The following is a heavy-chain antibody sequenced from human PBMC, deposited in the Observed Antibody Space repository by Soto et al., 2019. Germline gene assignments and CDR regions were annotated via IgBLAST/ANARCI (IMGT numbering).Heavy chain of an antibody. D-gene: IGHD6-25*01. CDR1: GFTFATSW. J-gene: IGHJ3*02. CDR2: IYPGVSDT. V-gene: IGHV5-51*01. Sequence: PRESLKISCQGSGFTFATSWIGWVPQMPGKGLEWMGIIYPGVSDTKYSPSFQGLVTISADKSANTAYLHWSTLKASDTAMYYCVRHQAAAPEPFDALEIWVQGTTVTVS. CDR3: VRHQAAAPEPFDALEI.